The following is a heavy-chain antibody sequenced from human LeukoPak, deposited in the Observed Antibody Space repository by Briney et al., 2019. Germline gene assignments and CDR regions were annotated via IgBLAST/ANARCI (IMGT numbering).Heavy chain of an antibody. Sequence: GRSLRLSCAASGFTFSSYGMHWVRQAPGKGLEWVAVISYDGSNKYYADSVKGRFTISRDNSKNTLYLQMNSLRAEDTAVYYCAKDLGLDWNEEGYWGQGTLVTVSS. D-gene: IGHD1-1*01. J-gene: IGHJ4*02. CDR2: ISYDGSNK. V-gene: IGHV3-30*18. CDR3: AKDLGLDWNEEGY. CDR1: GFTFSSYG.